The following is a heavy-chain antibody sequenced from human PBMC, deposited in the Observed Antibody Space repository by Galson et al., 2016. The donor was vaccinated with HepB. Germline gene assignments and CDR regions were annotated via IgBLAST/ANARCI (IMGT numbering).Heavy chain of an antibody. CDR1: GFTFSSYA. CDR2: ISGSGGST. J-gene: IGHJ6*02. Sequence: SLRLSCAASGFTFSSYAMSWVRQAPGKGLEWVSSISGSGGSTYYADSVKGRFTISRDNSKNTLYLQMNSLRAEDTALYYCAKNSSAYYYVSFYYYAMDVWGQGTTVTVSS. V-gene: IGHV3-23*01. D-gene: IGHD3-22*01. CDR3: AKNSSAYYYVSFYYYAMDV.